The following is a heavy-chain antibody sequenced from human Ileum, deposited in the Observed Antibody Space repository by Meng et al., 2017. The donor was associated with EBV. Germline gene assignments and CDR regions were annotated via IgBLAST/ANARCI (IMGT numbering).Heavy chain of an antibody. J-gene: IGHJ5*02. V-gene: IGHV4-4*02. CDR3: ARKFSVVGSTDGWFDP. CDR2: IYYNTNT. CDR1: GESIISNYW. D-gene: IGHD2-8*01. Sequence: QVRRQESGPGLVRPSGTLSLTCAVSGESIISNYWWSWVRQPPGKGLEWIGEIYYNTNTNYNPSLKGRVTMSVDTSQNQFSLTLSSVTAADTAVYFCARKFSVVGSTDGWFDPWGQGTLVTVSS.